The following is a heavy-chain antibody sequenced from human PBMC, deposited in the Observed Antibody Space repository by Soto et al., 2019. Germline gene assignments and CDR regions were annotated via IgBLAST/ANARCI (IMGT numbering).Heavy chain of an antibody. D-gene: IGHD3-3*01. CDR2: ILPVSAPP. Sequence: SVKVSCKASGGTLNNYAINWVRQAPGQGLEWMGGILPVSAPPDYAQKFQGRVSITADHSTSTVYMELSRLKSDDTAVYFCATDSNYDVSNSFWGQGTLVTVXX. CDR1: GGTLNNYA. CDR3: ATDSNYDVSNSF. J-gene: IGHJ4*02. V-gene: IGHV1-69*13.